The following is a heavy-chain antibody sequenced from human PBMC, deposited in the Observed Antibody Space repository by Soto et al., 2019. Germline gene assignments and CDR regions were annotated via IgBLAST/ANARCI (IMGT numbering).Heavy chain of an antibody. D-gene: IGHD5-18*01. CDR2: ISYDEIDK. V-gene: IGHV3-30*04. CDR3: ARERNTGYDYSYYYGMDV. CDR1: GFTFSNYT. Sequence: GSLRLSCAASGFTFSNYTMHWVRQAPGKGLEWVALISYDEIDKYFADAVKGRFTISRDNSKNTLYLQMDSLRAEDTAVYYCARERNTGYDYSYYYGMDVWGQGTTVTVSS. J-gene: IGHJ6*02.